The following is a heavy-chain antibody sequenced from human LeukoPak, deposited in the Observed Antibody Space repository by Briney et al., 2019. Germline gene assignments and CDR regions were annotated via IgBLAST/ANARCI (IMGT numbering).Heavy chain of an antibody. J-gene: IGHJ6*02. CDR1: GFTFSSYA. D-gene: IGHD3-10*01. CDR3: AKDKVGYYGSGTYYYGMDV. Sequence: GGSLRLSCAASGFTFSSYAMSWVRQAPGKGLEWVSAISGSGGSAYYADSVKGRFTISRDNSKNTLYMQMNGLRAEDTAVYYCAKDKVGYYGSGTYYYGMDVWGQGTTVTVSS. CDR2: ISGSGGSA. V-gene: IGHV3-23*01.